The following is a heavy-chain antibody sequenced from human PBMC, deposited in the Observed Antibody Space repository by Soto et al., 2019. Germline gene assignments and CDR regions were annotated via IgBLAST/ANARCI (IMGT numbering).Heavy chain of an antibody. V-gene: IGHV4-61*01. J-gene: IGHJ4*02. Sequence: SETLSLTCTVSGGSVSSGSYYWSWIRQPPGKGLEWIGYIYYSGSTNYNPSLKSRVTISVDTSKNQFSLKLSSVTAADTAVYYCARANGASYYDSSGHFDYWGQGTLVTVSS. CDR1: GGSVSSGSYY. CDR3: ARANGASYYDSSGHFDY. D-gene: IGHD3-22*01. CDR2: IYYSGST.